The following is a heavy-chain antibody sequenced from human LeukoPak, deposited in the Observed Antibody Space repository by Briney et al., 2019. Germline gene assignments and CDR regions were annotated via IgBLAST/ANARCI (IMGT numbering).Heavy chain of an antibody. V-gene: IGHV4-34*01. CDR1: GGSFSDHY. J-gene: IGHJ3*02. Sequence: SETLSLTCAVYGGSFSDHYWSWIRQSPGKGLEWIGEINHSGSTNYNPSLKSRVTISVDTSKNQFSLKLSSVTAADTAVYYCARQGGPLWFGESDAFDIWGQGTMVTVSS. D-gene: IGHD3-10*01. CDR2: INHSGST. CDR3: ARQGGPLWFGESDAFDI.